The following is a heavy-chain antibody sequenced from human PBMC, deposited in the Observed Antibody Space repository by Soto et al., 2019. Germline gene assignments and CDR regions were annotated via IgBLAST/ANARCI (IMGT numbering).Heavy chain of an antibody. V-gene: IGHV4-39*01. D-gene: IGHD2-21*02. CDR3: AGQVVTASPPIYYLDY. CDR2: IFYSGST. Sequence: PSETLSLTCTVSGGSISSSIYYGGWIRRPPGKGLEWIGSIFYSGSTYYNPSLKSRVTISVDTSKNQFSLKLYSVTAADTAMYYCAGQVVTASPPIYYLDYGGREILVTVPS. CDR1: GGSISSSIYY. J-gene: IGHJ4*02.